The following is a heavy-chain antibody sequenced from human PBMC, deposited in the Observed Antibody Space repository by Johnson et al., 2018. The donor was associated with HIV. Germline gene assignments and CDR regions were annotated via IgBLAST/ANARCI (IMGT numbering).Heavy chain of an antibody. J-gene: IGHJ3*02. V-gene: IGHV3-30*02. CDR2: IRYDGSNK. CDR1: GFTFSSYG. D-gene: IGHD3-10*01. Sequence: QMLLVESGGGVVQPGGSLRLSCAASGFTFSSYGMHWVRQAPGKGLEWVAFIRYDGSNKYYADSVKGRFTISRDNSKNTLYLQMKSLRAEDTAVYYCAKGGITMAPDAFDIWGQGTMVTVSS. CDR3: AKGGITMAPDAFDI.